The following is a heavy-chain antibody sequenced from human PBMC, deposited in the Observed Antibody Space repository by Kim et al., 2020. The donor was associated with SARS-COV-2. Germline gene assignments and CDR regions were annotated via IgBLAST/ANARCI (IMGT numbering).Heavy chain of an antibody. Sequence: ASVKVSCKASGYTFTSYGISWVRQAPGQGLEWMGWISAYNGNTNYAQKLQGRDTMTTDTSTSTAYMELRSLRSDDTAVYYCASLQMIVGGGDAFDIWGQGTMVTVSS. D-gene: IGHD3-22*01. V-gene: IGHV1-18*04. CDR1: GYTFTSYG. CDR2: ISAYNGNT. J-gene: IGHJ3*02. CDR3: ASLQMIVGGGDAFDI.